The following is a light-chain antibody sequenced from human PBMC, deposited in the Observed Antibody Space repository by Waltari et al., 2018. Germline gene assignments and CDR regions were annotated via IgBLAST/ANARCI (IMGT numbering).Light chain of an antibody. Sequence: DIQMTQSPSTLSASVGYSVTVTCRASQNINQWLAWYQQKPGKAPNLLIYDASTLQSGVPSRFSGSGFGTEFTLAISSLQPEDFATYFCQHYNTYPPTFGQGTRVELK. J-gene: IGKJ1*01. CDR3: QHYNTYPPT. CDR1: QNINQW. V-gene: IGKV1-5*01. CDR2: DAS.